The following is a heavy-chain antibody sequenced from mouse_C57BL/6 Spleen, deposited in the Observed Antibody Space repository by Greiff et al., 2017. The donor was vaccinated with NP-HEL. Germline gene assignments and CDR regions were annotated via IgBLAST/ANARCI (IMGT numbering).Heavy chain of an antibody. CDR3: AREGGSPVFDY. Sequence: DVQLQESGGDLVKPGGSLKLSCAASGFTFSSYGMSWVRQTPDKRLEWVATISSGGSYTYYPDSVKGRFTISRDNAKNTLYLQMSSLKSEDTAMYYCAREGGSPVFDYWGEGTTLTVSS. CDR2: ISSGGSYT. J-gene: IGHJ2*01. CDR1: GFTFSSYG. D-gene: IGHD6-2*01. V-gene: IGHV5-6*01.